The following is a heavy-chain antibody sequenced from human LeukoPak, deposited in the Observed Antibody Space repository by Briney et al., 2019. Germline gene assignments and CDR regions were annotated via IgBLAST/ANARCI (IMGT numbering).Heavy chain of an antibody. D-gene: IGHD4-17*01. J-gene: IGHJ4*02. CDR2: ISSSGSTI. CDR1: GFTFSSYE. Sequence: PGGSLRLSCAASGFTFSSYERNWVRQAPGKGLEGVSYISSSGSTIYYADSVKGRFTISRDNAKNSLYLQMNSLRAEDTAVYYCARKVALRGFDYWGQGTLVTVSS. V-gene: IGHV3-48*03. CDR3: ARKVALRGFDY.